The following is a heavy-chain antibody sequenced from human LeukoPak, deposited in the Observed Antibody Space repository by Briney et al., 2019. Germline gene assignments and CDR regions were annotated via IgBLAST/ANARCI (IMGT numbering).Heavy chain of an antibody. CDR3: ARDQAMVRGVISYAFDI. CDR1: GGSFSGYY. Sequence: SETLSLTCAVYGGSFSGYYWSWIRQPPGKGLEWIGEINHSGSTNYNPSLKSRVTISVDTSKNQFSLKLSSVTAADTAVYYCARDQAMVRGVISYAFDIWGQGTMVTVSS. CDR2: INHSGST. V-gene: IGHV4-34*01. J-gene: IGHJ3*02. D-gene: IGHD3-10*01.